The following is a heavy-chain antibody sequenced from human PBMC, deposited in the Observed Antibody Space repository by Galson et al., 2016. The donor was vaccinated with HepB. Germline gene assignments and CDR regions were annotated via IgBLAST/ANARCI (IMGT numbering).Heavy chain of an antibody. V-gene: IGHV4-59*01. CDR1: GGSLSPDY. Sequence: ETLSLTCTVSGGSLSPDYWTWIRQSPGKGLEWIGYIFYRGSTSYNTSLKSRVTMAVDTSKNQFSLKLSSVTAADTAVYFCARYCNGDCYYAMDVWGPGTTVTVSS. CDR2: IFYRGST. D-gene: IGHD2-15*01. CDR3: ARYCNGDCYYAMDV. J-gene: IGHJ6*02.